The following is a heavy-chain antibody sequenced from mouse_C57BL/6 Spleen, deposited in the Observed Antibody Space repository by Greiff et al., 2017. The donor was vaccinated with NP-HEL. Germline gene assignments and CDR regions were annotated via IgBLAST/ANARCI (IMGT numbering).Heavy chain of an antibody. CDR2: ISSGSSTI. V-gene: IGHV5-17*01. J-gene: IGHJ3*01. CDR1: GFTFSDYG. Sequence: EVNVVESGGGLVKPGGSLKLSCAASGFTFSDYGMHWVRQAPEKGLEWVAYISSGSSTIYYADTVKGRFTISRDNAKNTLFLQMTSLRSEDTAMYYCAIYYDYDGWFAYWGQGTLVTVSA. D-gene: IGHD2-4*01. CDR3: AIYYDYDGWFAY.